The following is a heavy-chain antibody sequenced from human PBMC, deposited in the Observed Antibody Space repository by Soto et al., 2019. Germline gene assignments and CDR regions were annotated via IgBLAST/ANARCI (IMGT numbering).Heavy chain of an antibody. CDR2: ISSNGGST. V-gene: IGHV3-64*01. D-gene: IGHD2-2*01. J-gene: IGHJ4*02. Sequence: GGSLRLSCAASGFTFSYYAMHWVRQAPGKGLEYVSAISSNGGSTYYANSVKGRFTISRDNSKNTLYLQMGSLGVEDMAVYYCARDECSITSCSGPIDYWGQGTLVTVSS. CDR3: ARDECSITSCSGPIDY. CDR1: GFTFSYYA.